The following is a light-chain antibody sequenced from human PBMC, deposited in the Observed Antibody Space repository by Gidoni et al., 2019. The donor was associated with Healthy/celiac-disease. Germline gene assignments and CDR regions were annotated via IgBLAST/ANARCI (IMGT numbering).Light chain of an antibody. CDR2: QDS. CDR1: KLGDKY. CDR3: QAWDSSTVV. J-gene: IGLJ2*01. Sequence: SYELTQPPSVSVSPGQTASITCSGDKLGDKYACWYQQKPGQSSVLVIYQDSKRPSGIPEQFSGSNSGNTATLTISVTQAMDDADYYCQAWDSSTVVFGGGTKLTVL. V-gene: IGLV3-1*01.